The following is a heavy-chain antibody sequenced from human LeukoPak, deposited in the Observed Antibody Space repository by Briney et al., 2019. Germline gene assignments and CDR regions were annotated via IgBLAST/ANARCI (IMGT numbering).Heavy chain of an antibody. Sequence: SETLSLTCAVYGGSFSDYYWSWIRHPPGKGLEWIGEINHSGSTNYNPSLKGRVTISVDTSKNQFSLKLSSVTAADTAVYYCAGSIAARLDYWGQGTLVTVSS. CDR1: GGSFSDYY. CDR2: INHSGST. J-gene: IGHJ4*02. V-gene: IGHV4-34*01. CDR3: AGSIAARLDY. D-gene: IGHD6-6*01.